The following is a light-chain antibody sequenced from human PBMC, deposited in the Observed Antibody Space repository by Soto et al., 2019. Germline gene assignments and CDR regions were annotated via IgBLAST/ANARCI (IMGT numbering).Light chain of an antibody. V-gene: IGLV2-14*03. J-gene: IGLJ2*01. CDR1: SSDVGNYNY. CDR3: SSYTSSTSPHVV. Sequence: QSALTQPASVSGSPGQSITVSCTGTSSDVGNYNYVSWYQQHPGNAPKLMIYDVSNRPSGVSNRFSGSKSANTASLTISGLQAEDEADYYCSSYTSSTSPHVVFGGGTKVTVL. CDR2: DVS.